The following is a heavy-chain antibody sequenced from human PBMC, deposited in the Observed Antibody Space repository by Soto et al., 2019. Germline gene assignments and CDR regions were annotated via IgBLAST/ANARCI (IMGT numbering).Heavy chain of an antibody. J-gene: IGHJ5*02. Sequence: SETLSLTCTVSGGSISSYYWSWIRQPPGKGLEWIGYIYYSGSTNYNPSLKSRVTISVDTSKNQFSLKLSSVTAAATAVYYGARDPRRIAAASGRDWFDPWGQGTLVTVSS. CDR3: ARDPRRIAAASGRDWFDP. CDR1: GGSISSYY. D-gene: IGHD6-13*01. V-gene: IGHV4-59*01. CDR2: IYYSGST.